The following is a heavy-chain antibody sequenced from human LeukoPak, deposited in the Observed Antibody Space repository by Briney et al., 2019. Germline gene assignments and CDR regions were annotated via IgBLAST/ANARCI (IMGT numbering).Heavy chain of an antibody. Sequence: GRSLRLSCAASGFTFDDYAMHWVRQAPGKGLEWVSGISWNSGSIGYADSVKGRFTISRDNAKNSLYLQMNSLRAEDTALYYCAKDIRYYYDSSGSSLDYWGQGTLVTVSS. D-gene: IGHD3-22*01. J-gene: IGHJ4*02. V-gene: IGHV3-9*01. CDR3: AKDIRYYYDSSGSSLDY. CDR1: GFTFDDYA. CDR2: ISWNSGSI.